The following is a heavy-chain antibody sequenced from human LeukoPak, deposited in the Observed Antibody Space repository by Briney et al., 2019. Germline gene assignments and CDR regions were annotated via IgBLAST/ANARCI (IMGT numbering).Heavy chain of an antibody. CDR2: INPNSGGT. J-gene: IGHJ6*03. D-gene: IGHD3-3*01. Sequence: GASVKVSCKASGYTFTGYYMHWVRQAPGQGLEWMGWINPNSGGTNYAQKFQGRVTMTRDTSISTAYMELSGLRSDDTAVYYCARGGSYYDFWSGYQNNYYMDVWGKGTTVTVSS. CDR1: GYTFTGYY. CDR3: ARGGSYYDFWSGYQNNYYMDV. V-gene: IGHV1-2*02.